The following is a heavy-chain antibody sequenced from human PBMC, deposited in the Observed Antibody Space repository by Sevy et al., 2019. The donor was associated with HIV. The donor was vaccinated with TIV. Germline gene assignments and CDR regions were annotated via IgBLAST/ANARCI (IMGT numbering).Heavy chain of an antibody. CDR3: ATRAHNTNGVYFDY. Sequence: GGSLRLSCVASGFNYSTYTMTWVRQAPGKGLQWVSYISSSSNTIYYADSVKGRFTISRDNSKNTLYLQMNSLRDEDTAVYFCATRAHNTNGVYFDYWGQGTLVTVSS. D-gene: IGHD2-8*01. CDR1: GFNYSTYT. V-gene: IGHV3-48*02. CDR2: ISSSSNTI. J-gene: IGHJ4*02.